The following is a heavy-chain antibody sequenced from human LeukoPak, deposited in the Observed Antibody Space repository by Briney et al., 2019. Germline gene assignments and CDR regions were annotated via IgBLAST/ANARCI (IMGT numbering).Heavy chain of an antibody. V-gene: IGHV4-34*09. CDR3: ARSGSGRRILGHFDY. CDR2: INHSGST. J-gene: IGHJ4*02. CDR1: GGSFSGYY. D-gene: IGHD3-10*01. Sequence: SETLSLTCAVYGGSFSGYYWSWIRQPPGKGLEWIGEINHSGSTNYNPSLKSRVTISVDTSKNQFSLKLSSVTAADTAVYYCARSGSGRRILGHFDYWGQGTLVTVSS.